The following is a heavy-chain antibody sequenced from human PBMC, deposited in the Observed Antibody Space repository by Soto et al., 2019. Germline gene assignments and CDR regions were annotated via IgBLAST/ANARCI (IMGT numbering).Heavy chain of an antibody. CDR1: GGSISSGCYS. D-gene: IGHD5-12*01. CDR3: ARDEGSGYDPYYYYYGMDV. CDR2: IYHSGST. V-gene: IGHV4-30-2*05. J-gene: IGHJ6*02. Sequence: PSETLSLTCAVSGGSISSGCYSWSWIRQPPGKGLKYIGYIYHSGSTYYNPSLKSRVTISVDTSKNQFSLKLSSVTAADTAVYYCARDEGSGYDPYYYYYGMDVWGQGTTVTVSS.